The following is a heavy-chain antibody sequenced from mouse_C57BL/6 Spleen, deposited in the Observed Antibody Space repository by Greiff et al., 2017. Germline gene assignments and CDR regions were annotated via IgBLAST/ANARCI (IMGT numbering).Heavy chain of an antibody. D-gene: IGHD2-4*01. J-gene: IGHJ4*01. V-gene: IGHV1-19*01. CDR2: INPYNGGT. CDR3: ARRDYDYDGGRYYAMDY. Sequence: DVQLQESGPVLVKPGASVKMSCKASGYTFTDYYMNWVKQSHGKSLEWIGVINPYNGGTSYNQKFKGKATLTVDKSSSTAYMELNSLTSEDSAVYYCARRDYDYDGGRYYAMDYWGQGTSVTVSS. CDR1: GYTFTDYY.